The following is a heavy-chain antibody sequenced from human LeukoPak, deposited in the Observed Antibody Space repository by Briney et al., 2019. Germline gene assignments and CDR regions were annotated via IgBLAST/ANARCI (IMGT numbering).Heavy chain of an antibody. Sequence: SETLSLTCAVYGGSLNGYYWSWIRQSPGKGLEWIGEINHSGSTNYNPSLKSRVTISVDTSKNQFSLKLSSVTAADTAVYYCVYSSSWYTARVEHWGQGTLVTVSS. V-gene: IGHV4-34*01. CDR2: INHSGST. J-gene: IGHJ5*02. CDR3: VYSSSWYTARVEH. D-gene: IGHD6-13*01. CDR1: GGSLNGYY.